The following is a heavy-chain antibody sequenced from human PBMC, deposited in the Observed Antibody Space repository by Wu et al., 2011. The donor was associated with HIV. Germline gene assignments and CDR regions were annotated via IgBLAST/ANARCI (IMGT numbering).Heavy chain of an antibody. CDR2: INPNSGGT. Sequence: QVQLVQSGAEVEEASGPSVKVSCKASGYTFTGYYMHWVRQAPGQGLEWVGWINPNSGGTKHSQNFQGRVTMTRDTSISTAYLEMSRLRSDDTAVYFCASMYSLASGTYPEYFQHWGQGTLVTVSS. V-gene: IGHV1-2*02. CDR3: ASMYSLASGTYPEYFQH. D-gene: IGHD3-10*01. CDR1: GYTFTGYY. J-gene: IGHJ1*01.